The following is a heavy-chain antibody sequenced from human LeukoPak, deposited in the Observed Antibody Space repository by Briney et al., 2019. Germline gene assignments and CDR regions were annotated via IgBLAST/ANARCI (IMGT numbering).Heavy chain of an antibody. V-gene: IGHV1-18*01. J-gene: IGHJ3*02. CDR1: GYTFTSYG. CDR2: ISAYNGNT. Sequence: PGASVKVSCKASGYTFTSYGIGWVRQAPGQGLEWMGWISAYNGNTNYAQKLQGRVTMTTDTSTSTAYMELRSLRYDDTAVYYCARGVLGYCSGGSCYGNAFDIWGQGTMVTVSS. CDR3: ARGVLGYCSGGSCYGNAFDI. D-gene: IGHD2-15*01.